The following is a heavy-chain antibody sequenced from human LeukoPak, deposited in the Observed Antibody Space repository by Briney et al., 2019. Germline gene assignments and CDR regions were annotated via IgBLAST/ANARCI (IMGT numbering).Heavy chain of an antibody. D-gene: IGHD3-10*01. Sequence: GGSLRLSCAASGFTFSSYSMNWVRQAPGKGLEWVSSISSSSSYIYYADSVKGRFTISRDNAKNSLYLQMNSLRAEDTVVYYCAKESVGGSGSYLGYWGQGTLVTVSS. CDR3: AKESVGGSGSYLGY. CDR2: ISSSSSYI. CDR1: GFTFSSYS. J-gene: IGHJ4*02. V-gene: IGHV3-21*01.